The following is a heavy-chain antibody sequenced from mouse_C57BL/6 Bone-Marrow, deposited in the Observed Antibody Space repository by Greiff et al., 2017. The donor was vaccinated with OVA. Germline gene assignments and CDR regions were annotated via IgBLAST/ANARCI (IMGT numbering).Heavy chain of an antibody. V-gene: IGHV5-4*01. CDR1: GFTFSSYA. J-gene: IGHJ2*01. Sequence: EVQVVESGGGLVKPGGSLKLSCAASGFTFSSYAMSWVRQTPEKRLEWVATISDGGSYTYYPDNVKSRFTISRDNAKNNQYLQMSHLKSEDTAMYYCERDGVRDDFDYWGQGTTLTVSS. CDR3: ERDGVRDDFDY. CDR2: ISDGGSYT. D-gene: IGHD2-2*01.